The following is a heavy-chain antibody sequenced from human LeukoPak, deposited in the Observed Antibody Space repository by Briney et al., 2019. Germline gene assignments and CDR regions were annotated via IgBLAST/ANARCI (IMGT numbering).Heavy chain of an antibody. D-gene: IGHD3-9*01. CDR3: ARVLGTYYDILEFALDV. J-gene: IGHJ6*04. CDR1: GYTFTGYY. V-gene: IGHV1-2*02. CDR2: INPNSGGT. Sequence: GASVKVSCKASGYTFTGYYMHWVRQAPGQGLEWMGWINPNSGGTNYAQKFQGRVTMTRDTSISTAYMELSRLRSDDTAVYYCARVLGTYYDILEFALDVWGKGTTVTISS.